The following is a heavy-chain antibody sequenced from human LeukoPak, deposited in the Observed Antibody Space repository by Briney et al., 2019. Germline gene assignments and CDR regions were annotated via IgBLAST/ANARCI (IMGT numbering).Heavy chain of an antibody. CDR3: ARARRSSVYGDYGTVKY. CDR2: MNPNSGNT. V-gene: IGHV1-8*01. J-gene: IGHJ4*02. CDR1: GYTFTSYD. Sequence: ASVKVSCKASGYTFTSYDINWVRQATGQGLEWMGWMNPNSGNTGYAQKFQGRVTMTRNTSISTAYMELSSLRSEDTAVYYCARARRSSVYGDYGTVKYWGQGTLVTVSS. D-gene: IGHD4-17*01.